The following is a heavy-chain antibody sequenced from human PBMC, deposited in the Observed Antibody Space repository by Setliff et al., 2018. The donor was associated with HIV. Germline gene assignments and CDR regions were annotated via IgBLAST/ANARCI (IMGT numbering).Heavy chain of an antibody. J-gene: IGHJ4*02. Sequence: ASVKVSCKASGYTFTSYDINWVRQATGQGLEWMGWMNPNSGNTNYAQRFKGRVTMTSDTSTSTAYMELRSLRSDDTAVYYCARFSSSWPYYFDYWGQGMLVTVSS. D-gene: IGHD6-13*01. CDR2: MNPNSGNT. CDR1: GYTFTSYD. CDR3: ARFSSSWPYYFDY. V-gene: IGHV1-8*02.